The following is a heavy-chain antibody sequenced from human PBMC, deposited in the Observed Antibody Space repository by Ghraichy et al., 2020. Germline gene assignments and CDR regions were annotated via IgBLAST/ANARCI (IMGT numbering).Heavy chain of an antibody. CDR3: ARGTRSVTPGNFLDS. J-gene: IGHJ4*02. Sequence: SETLSLTCNVSGGSVSSGSYYWSWIRQSPGKELEWIGHIYYTGSTNYNPSLKSRVTIFVDTSKNLLFLKVNSVTAADTAVYFCARGTRSVTPGNFLDSWGQGTLVAVSS. V-gene: IGHV4-61*01. D-gene: IGHD3/OR15-3a*01. CDR1: GGSVSSGSYY. CDR2: IYYTGST.